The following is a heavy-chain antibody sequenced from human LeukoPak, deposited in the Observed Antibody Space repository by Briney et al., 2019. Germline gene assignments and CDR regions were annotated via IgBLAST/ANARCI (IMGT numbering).Heavy chain of an antibody. D-gene: IGHD3-10*01. J-gene: IGHJ6*02. CDR3: AREQLSITSYGMDV. CDR2: IYYSGST. V-gene: IGHV4-61*08. Sequence: SQTLSLTCTVSGGSISSGGYYWSWIRQPPGKGLEWIGYIYYSGSTNYNPSLKSRVTISVDTSKNQFSLKLSSVTAADTAVYYCAREQLSITSYGMDVWGQGTTVTVSS. CDR1: GGSISSGGYY.